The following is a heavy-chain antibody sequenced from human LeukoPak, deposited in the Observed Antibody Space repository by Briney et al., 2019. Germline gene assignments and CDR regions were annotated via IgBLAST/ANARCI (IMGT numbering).Heavy chain of an antibody. D-gene: IGHD3-22*01. CDR1: GDSISSYY. CDR2: IYYSGST. J-gene: IGHJ4*02. Sequence: SETLSLTCTVSGDSISSYYWSWIRQPPGKGLEWIGYIYYSGSTNYNPSLKSRVTISVDTSKNQFSLRLSSVAAADTAVYYCARVNYYDSSGTDYWGQGTLVTVSS. V-gene: IGHV4-59*01. CDR3: ARVNYYDSSGTDY.